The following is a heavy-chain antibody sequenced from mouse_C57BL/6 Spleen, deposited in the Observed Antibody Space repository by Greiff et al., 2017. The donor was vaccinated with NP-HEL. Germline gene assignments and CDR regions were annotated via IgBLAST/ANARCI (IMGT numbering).Heavy chain of an antibody. CDR3: ARSDDGYSFAD. J-gene: IGHJ3*01. D-gene: IGHD2-3*01. V-gene: IGHV1-64*01. CDR1: GYTFTSYW. Sequence: QVQLQQPGAELVKPGASVKLSCKASGYTFTSYWMHWVKQRPGQGLEWIGMIHPNSGSTNYNEKFKSKATLTVDKSSSTAYMQLSSLTSEDSAVYYCARSDDGYSFADWGQGTLVTVSA. CDR2: IHPNSGST.